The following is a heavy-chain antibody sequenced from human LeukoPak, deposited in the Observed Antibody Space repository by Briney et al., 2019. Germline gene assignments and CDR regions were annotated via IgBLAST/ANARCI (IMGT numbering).Heavy chain of an antibody. D-gene: IGHD6-6*01. Sequence: SETLSLTCAVYGGSFSGYHWSWIRQPPGKGLEWIGEINHRGSTNYNPSLKSRVTMSVDTSKNHFSLKLSSVTAADTAVYYCARGRGAARFVTIEFDYWGQGALVTVSS. J-gene: IGHJ4*02. CDR3: ARGRGAARFVTIEFDY. CDR2: INHRGST. CDR1: GGSFSGYH. V-gene: IGHV4-34*01.